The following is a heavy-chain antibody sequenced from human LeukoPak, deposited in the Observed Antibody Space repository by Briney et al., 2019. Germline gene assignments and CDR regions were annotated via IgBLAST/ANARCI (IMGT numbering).Heavy chain of an antibody. CDR3: ARARAAANY. J-gene: IGHJ4*02. Sequence: SETLSLTCAVYGGSFSGYYWSWIRQPPGKGLEWIGEINHSGSTNYNPSLKSRVTISVDTSKNQFSLELSSVTAADTAVYYCARARAAANYWGQGTLVTVSS. D-gene: IGHD6-13*01. V-gene: IGHV4-34*01. CDR2: INHSGST. CDR1: GGSFSGYY.